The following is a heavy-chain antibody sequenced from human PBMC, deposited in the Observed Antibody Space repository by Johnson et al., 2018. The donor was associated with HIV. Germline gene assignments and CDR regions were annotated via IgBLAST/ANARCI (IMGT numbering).Heavy chain of an antibody. V-gene: IGHV3-30*19. CDR3: ARGSEDPWGFYGSGGDAFDI. Sequence: QVQLVESGGGVVQPGTSLRLSCVASGFTFNSYAMHWVRQAPGKGLEWVAVISYDGSNKYYADSVKGRFTISRDNSKNTLYLQMNSLRAEDTAVYYCARGSEDPWGFYGSGGDAFDIWGQGTMVTVSS. CDR1: GFTFNSYA. J-gene: IGHJ3*02. CDR2: ISYDGSNK. D-gene: IGHD3-10*01.